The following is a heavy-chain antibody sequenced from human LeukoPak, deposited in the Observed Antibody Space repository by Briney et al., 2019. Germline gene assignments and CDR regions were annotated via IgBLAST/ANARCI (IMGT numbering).Heavy chain of an antibody. CDR1: GGSISSGDYY. CDR2: MYYSGST. V-gene: IGHV4-30-4*01. Sequence: SQTLSLTCTVSGGSISSGDYYWSWIRQPPGKGLEWIGYMYYSGSTYYNPSLKSRVTISVDTSKNQFSLKLSSVTAADTAVYYCARGIAARGGFDYWGQGTLVTVSS. J-gene: IGHJ4*02. CDR3: ARGIAARGGFDY. D-gene: IGHD6-6*01.